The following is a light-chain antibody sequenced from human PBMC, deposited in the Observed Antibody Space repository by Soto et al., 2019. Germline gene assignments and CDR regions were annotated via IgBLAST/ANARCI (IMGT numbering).Light chain of an antibody. CDR1: QSVSSN. Sequence: EIVMTQSPATLSVSPGERATLSCRASQSVSSNLAWYQQKPGQAPRLLIYGASTRATGIPARFSGSGSGTEFTLTISSLQSEDFAVYYCQQYHNWPPLSAFGGGTKVEIK. CDR3: QQYHNWPPLSA. CDR2: GAS. J-gene: IGKJ4*01. V-gene: IGKV3-15*01.